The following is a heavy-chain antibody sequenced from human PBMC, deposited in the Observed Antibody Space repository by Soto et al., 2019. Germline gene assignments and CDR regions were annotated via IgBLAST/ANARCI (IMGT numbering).Heavy chain of an antibody. Sequence: PSETLSLTCGVYGGSFRNYYWIWVRQPPGKGLEWIGEVNHSGEATYNPSLQRRVTISLDTTNNHFSLKMTSVTAADTAIYFWARAERFPRSWLDSWGQGNQVTVSS. CDR3: ARAERFPRSWLDS. CDR1: GGSFRNYY. J-gene: IGHJ5*01. V-gene: IGHV4-34*01. CDR2: VNHSGEA.